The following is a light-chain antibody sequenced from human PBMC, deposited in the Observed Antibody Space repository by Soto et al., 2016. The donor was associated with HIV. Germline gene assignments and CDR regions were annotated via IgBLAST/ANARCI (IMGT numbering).Light chain of an antibody. Sequence: AIRMTQSPSSLSASTGDRVTITCRASQGISSYLAWYQQKPGKASKLLIYAASTLQSGVPSRFSGSGSGTDFTLTINSLQPEDFATYYCQQADSFPRTFGQGTKVEMK. CDR1: QGISSY. CDR3: QQADSFPRT. J-gene: IGKJ2*02. CDR2: AAS. V-gene: IGKV1-8*01.